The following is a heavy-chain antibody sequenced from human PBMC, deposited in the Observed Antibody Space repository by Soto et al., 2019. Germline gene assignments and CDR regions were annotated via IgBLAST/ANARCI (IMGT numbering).Heavy chain of an antibody. CDR2: IYYSGST. D-gene: IGHD6-13*01. CDR1: GGSISSYY. Sequence: SETLSLTCTVSGGSISSYYWSWIRQPPGKGLEWIGYIYYSGSTNYNPSLKSRVTISVDTSKNQFSLKLSSVTAADTAVYYCARVIAAAGIGLWFDPWGQGTLVTVSS. CDR3: ARVIAAAGIGLWFDP. J-gene: IGHJ5*02. V-gene: IGHV4-59*01.